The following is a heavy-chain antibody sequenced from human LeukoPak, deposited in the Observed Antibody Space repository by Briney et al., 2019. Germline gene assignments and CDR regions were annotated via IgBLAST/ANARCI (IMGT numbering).Heavy chain of an antibody. Sequence: AASVKVSCKASGYTFTGYYMHWVRQAPGQGLEWMGWINPNSGGTNYAQKFQGRVTMTRDTSISTAYMELSRLRSDDTAVYYCARGNLVVVVAAPEYYYDYWGQGALVTVSS. V-gene: IGHV1-2*02. D-gene: IGHD2-15*01. CDR2: INPNSGGT. CDR1: GYTFTGYY. CDR3: ARGNLVVVVAAPEYYYDY. J-gene: IGHJ4*02.